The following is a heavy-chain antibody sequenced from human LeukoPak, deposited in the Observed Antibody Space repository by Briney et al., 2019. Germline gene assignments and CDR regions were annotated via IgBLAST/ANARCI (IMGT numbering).Heavy chain of an antibody. CDR2: IYPGGSDT. D-gene: IGHD3-10*01. Sequence: GESLKISCKGSGYSFTSYWIGWVRQMPGKGLEWMGIIYPGGSDTRYSPSFQGQVTISADKSISTAYLQWSSLKASDTAMYYCARLFTMVRGVIPFDYWGQGTLVTVSS. CDR1: GYSFTSYW. CDR3: ARLFTMVRGVIPFDY. V-gene: IGHV5-51*01. J-gene: IGHJ4*02.